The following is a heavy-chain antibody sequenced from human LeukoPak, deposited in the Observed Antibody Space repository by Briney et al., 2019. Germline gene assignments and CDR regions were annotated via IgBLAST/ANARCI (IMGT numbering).Heavy chain of an antibody. CDR1: GYTFTNYA. D-gene: IGHD2-15*01. V-gene: IGHV1-3*01. J-gene: IGHJ6*02. CDR2: INPGNGDT. Sequence: ASVKVSCKGSGYTFTNYAVHWVRQAPGQRLEWLGWINPGNGDTKYSQNFQGRVTVTSDTSAATAHVELNSLTSEDTAVYYCARERWHCRVNCYSVYYYALDVWGQGTTVTVSS. CDR3: ARERWHCRVNCYSVYYYALDV.